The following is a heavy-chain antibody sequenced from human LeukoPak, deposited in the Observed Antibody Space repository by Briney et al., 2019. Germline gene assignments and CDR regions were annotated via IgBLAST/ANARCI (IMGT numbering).Heavy chain of an antibody. V-gene: IGHV3-21*01. CDR2: ISSSSSYI. J-gene: IGHJ6*03. CDR3: ARYVDYYYMDF. D-gene: IGHD2-21*01. CDR1: GFTFSSYS. Sequence: PGGSLRLSCAASGFTFSSYSMNRVRQAPGKGLEGVSSISSSSSYIYYADSVKGRFTISRDNAKNSLYLQMNSLRAEDTAVYYCARYVDYYYMDFWGKGTTVTVSS.